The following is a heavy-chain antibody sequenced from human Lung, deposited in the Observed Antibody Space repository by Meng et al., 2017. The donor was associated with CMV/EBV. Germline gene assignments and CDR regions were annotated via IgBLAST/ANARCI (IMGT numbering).Heavy chain of an antibody. D-gene: IGHD6-19*01. CDR2: VYYDGSNQ. V-gene: IGHV3-33*06. J-gene: IGHJ6*02. Sequence: GGSLRLXCAPSGFIFSSYAMHWVRQAPGKGLEWVALVYYDGSNQYYSDSVRGRFNISRDNSKNTLFLQMNSLRGEDTGVYYCAKDRVARWLAAEVDYYGMDAWGQGXTVTVSS. CDR1: GFIFSSYA. CDR3: AKDRVARWLAAEVDYYGMDA.